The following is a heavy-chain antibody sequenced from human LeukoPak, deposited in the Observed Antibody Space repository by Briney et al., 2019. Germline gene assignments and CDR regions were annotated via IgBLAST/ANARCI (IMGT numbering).Heavy chain of an antibody. J-gene: IGHJ5*02. D-gene: IGHD6-19*01. CDR1: GYTFTGYY. CDR3: ARSEAVSYWFDP. CDR2: IIPIFGTA. Sequence: ASVKVSCKASGYTFTGYYMHWVRQAPGQGLEWMGGIIPIFGTANYAQKFQGRVTITTDESTSTAYMELSSLRSEDTAVYYCARSEAVSYWFDPWGQGTLVTVSS. V-gene: IGHV1-69*05.